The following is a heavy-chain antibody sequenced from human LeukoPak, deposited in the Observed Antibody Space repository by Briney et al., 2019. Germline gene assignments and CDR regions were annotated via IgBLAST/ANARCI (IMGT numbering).Heavy chain of an antibody. V-gene: IGHV3-49*04. CDR3: TRDFDYDSSGYSQRFDY. D-gene: IGHD3-22*01. CDR1: GFTFGDYA. CDR2: IRSKAYGGTT. Sequence: GGSLRLSCTGSGFTFGDYAMSWVRQAPGQGLEWGGFIRSKAYGGTTEYAASVKGRFTISRDDSKSIAYRQMNSLKTEDTAVYYCTRDFDYDSSGYSQRFDYWGQGTLVTVSS. J-gene: IGHJ4*02.